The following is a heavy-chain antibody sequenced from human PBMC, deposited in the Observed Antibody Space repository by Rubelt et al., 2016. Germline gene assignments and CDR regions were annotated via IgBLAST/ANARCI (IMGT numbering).Heavy chain of an antibody. V-gene: IGHV1-18*01. CDR3: ARDSGSPRGGGHDY. CDR2: IRAYNGHT. CDR1: GYTFTSYG. J-gene: IGHJ4*02. Sequence: QVQLVQSGAEVKKPGASVKVSCKASGYTFTSYGISWVRQAPGQGLEWMGWIRAYNGHTNYAQKPKGRVTMTTDTSTSKAYRELGSLRSDDTAVYYCARDSGSPRGGGHDYWGQGTLVTVSS. D-gene: IGHD1-26*01.